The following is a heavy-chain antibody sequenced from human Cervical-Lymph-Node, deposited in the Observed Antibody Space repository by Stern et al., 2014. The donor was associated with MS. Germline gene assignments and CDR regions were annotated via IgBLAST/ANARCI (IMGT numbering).Heavy chain of an antibody. CDR2: LYSGGDT. D-gene: IGHD4-17*01. CDR1: GFTVSSSF. V-gene: IGHV3-66*01. Sequence: EVQLEESGGGLVQPGGSLRLSCAASGFTVSSSFMSWVRQAPGKGLEWISVLYSGGDTYYADSVKGRFTISSDNSKNTLYLQMNSLRAEDTAVYYCARAYDYGDSYGMDVWGQGTTVTVSS. J-gene: IGHJ6*01. CDR3: ARAYDYGDSYGMDV.